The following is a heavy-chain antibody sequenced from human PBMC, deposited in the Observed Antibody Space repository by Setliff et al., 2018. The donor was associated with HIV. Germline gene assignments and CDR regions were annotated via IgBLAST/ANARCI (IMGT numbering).Heavy chain of an antibody. Sequence: EASVKVSCKASGYTFTSYPMHWVRQAPGQGLEWMGVINTSGGSAGYAEKFRGRVTMTRDTSTNTAYMDLRNLRSEDTAVYYCARNQGDASGWYAGDYWGHGTLVTVSS. CDR2: INTSGGSA. D-gene: IGHD6-19*01. CDR3: ARNQGDASGWYAGDY. J-gene: IGHJ4*01. V-gene: IGHV1-46*01. CDR1: GYTFTSYP.